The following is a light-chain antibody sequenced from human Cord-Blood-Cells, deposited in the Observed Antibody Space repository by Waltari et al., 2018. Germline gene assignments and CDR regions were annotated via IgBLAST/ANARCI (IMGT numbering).Light chain of an antibody. CDR3: QQYNSYALT. V-gene: IGKV1-5*03. Sequence: DIQMTQSPSTLSASVGDRVTITCRASQSISSWLAWYQEKPGKAPKLLIYKASSLESGVPSRFSGSGSGTEFTLTISSLQPDDFATYYCQQYNSYALTFGGGTKVEIK. CDR2: KAS. CDR1: QSISSW. J-gene: IGKJ4*01.